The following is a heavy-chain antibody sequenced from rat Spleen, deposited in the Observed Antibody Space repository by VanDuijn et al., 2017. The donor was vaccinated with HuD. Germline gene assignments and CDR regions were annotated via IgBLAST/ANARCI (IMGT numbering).Heavy chain of an antibody. D-gene: IGHD1-11*01. Sequence: EVQLVESDGGLVQPGRSLKLSCAASGFTFSDYYMAWVRQAPTKGLEWVATISYDGSSTYYRDSVKGRFTISRDNAKSTLYLQMDSLRSEDTATYYCARRKGIPLYWYFDFWGPGTMVTVSS. CDR3: ARRKGIPLYWYFDF. V-gene: IGHV5-29*01. J-gene: IGHJ1*01. CDR2: ISYDGSST. CDR1: GFTFSDYY.